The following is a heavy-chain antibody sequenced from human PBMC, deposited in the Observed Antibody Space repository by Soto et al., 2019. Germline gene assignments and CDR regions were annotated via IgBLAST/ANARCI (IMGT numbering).Heavy chain of an antibody. CDR2: IWYDGSEK. CDR1: GFTFSSYG. D-gene: IGHD1-1*01. J-gene: IGHJ4*02. V-gene: IGHV3-33*01. CDR3: ARQSLGNIRLRGFDY. Sequence: QVQLVESGGGVVQPGRSLRLYCAASGFTFSSYGMHWVRQAPGKGLEWVAVIWYDGSEKYYGDSVKGRFTISRDNSKNTLYLQMNSLRAEDTAVYYCARQSLGNIRLRGFDYWGQGALVTVSS.